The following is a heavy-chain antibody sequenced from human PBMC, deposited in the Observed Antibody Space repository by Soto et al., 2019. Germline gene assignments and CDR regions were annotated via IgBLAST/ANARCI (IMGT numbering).Heavy chain of an antibody. Sequence: SETLSLTCTVSGGSISSYYWSWIRQPPGKGLEWIGYIYYSGSTNYNPSLKSRVTISVDTSKNQFSLRLNSVTAADTAAYYCVKEEGAVAGDNWFDPWGQGTLVTVSS. CDR1: GGSISSYY. D-gene: IGHD6-19*01. CDR2: IYYSGST. V-gene: IGHV4-59*01. J-gene: IGHJ5*02. CDR3: VKEEGAVAGDNWFDP.